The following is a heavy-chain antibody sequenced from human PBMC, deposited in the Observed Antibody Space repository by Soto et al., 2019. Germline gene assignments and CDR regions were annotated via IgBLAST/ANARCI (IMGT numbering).Heavy chain of an antibody. V-gene: IGHV4-39*01. Sequence: SETLSLTCTVSGGSISSSSYYWGWIRQPPGKGLEWIGSIYYSGSTYYNPSLKSRVTISVDTSKNQFSLKLSSVTAADTAVYYCARANNLLALTDYYYYGMDVWGQGTTVTVSS. J-gene: IGHJ6*02. CDR1: GGSISSSSYY. D-gene: IGHD2-15*01. CDR3: ARANNLLALTDYYYYGMDV. CDR2: IYYSGST.